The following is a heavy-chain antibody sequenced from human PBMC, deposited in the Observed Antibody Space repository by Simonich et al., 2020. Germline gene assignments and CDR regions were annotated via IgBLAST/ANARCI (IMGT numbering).Heavy chain of an antibody. V-gene: IGHV1-2*06. CDR2: TNPTREGT. Sequence: QVQLVQSGAEVKKPGASVKVSCKASGYTFTGYYRHWVRQAPGQGLEGEERTNPTREGTNYAQKFQGRVTMTGDTSISTAYMELSRLRSDDTAVYYCATGIAARYYYYGMDVWGQGTTVTVSS. CDR1: GYTFTGYY. CDR3: ATGIAARYYYYGMDV. D-gene: IGHD6-6*01. J-gene: IGHJ6*02.